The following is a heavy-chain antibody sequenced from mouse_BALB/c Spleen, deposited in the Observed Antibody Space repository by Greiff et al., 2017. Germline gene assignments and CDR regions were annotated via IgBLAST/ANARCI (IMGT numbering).Heavy chain of an antibody. D-gene: IGHD1-1*01. V-gene: IGHV1S135*01. CDR2: IDPYNGGT. J-gene: IGHJ4*01. CDR3: ARRGDYYGSSLYYYAMDY. CDR1: GYSFTDYN. Sequence: VQLQQSGPELVKPGASVKVSCKASGYSFTDYNMYWVKQSHGKSLEWIGYIDPYNGGTSYNQKFKGKATLTVDKSSSTAFMHLNSLTSEDSAVYYCARRGDYYGSSLYYYAMDYWGQGTSVTVSS.